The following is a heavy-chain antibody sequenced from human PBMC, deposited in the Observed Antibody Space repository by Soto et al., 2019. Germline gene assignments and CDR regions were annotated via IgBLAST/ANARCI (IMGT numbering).Heavy chain of an antibody. CDR3: ARQLPYYDLLTGYPGWFDP. J-gene: IGHJ5*02. D-gene: IGHD3-9*01. CDR2: IYYSGNT. CDR1: GASISSGGYY. Sequence: PSETLSLTCTVSGASISSGGYYWSWIRQHPGKGLEWIGYIYYSGNTNYNSSLKSRVIMSVDTSKNQFSLKLTSVTAADTPVYYCARQLPYYDLLTGYPGWFDPWGQGTLVTVSS. V-gene: IGHV4-31*03.